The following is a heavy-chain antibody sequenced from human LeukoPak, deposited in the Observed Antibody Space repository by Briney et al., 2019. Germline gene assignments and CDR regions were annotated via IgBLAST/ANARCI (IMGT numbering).Heavy chain of an antibody. CDR3: ALVLLGYCSGGSCYPDY. CDR2: INPNSGGT. CDR1: GYTFTGYY. Sequence: GASVKVSCKASGYTFTGYYMHWVRQAPGQGLEWMGWINPNSGGTNYAQKFQGRVTMTRDTSISTAYMELSRLRSDDTAVYYCALVLLGYCSGGSCYPDYWGQGTLVTVSS. J-gene: IGHJ4*02. V-gene: IGHV1-2*02. D-gene: IGHD2-15*01.